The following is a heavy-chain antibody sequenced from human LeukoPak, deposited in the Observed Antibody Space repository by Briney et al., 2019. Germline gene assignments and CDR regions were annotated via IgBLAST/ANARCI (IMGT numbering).Heavy chain of an antibody. V-gene: IGHV1-2*02. CDR2: INPNSGGT. CDR3: AIYDSSGYSFDY. D-gene: IGHD3-22*01. CDR1: GYTFTGYY. J-gene: IGHJ4*02. Sequence: ASVKVSCKASGYTFTGYYMHWVRQAPGQGLEWMGWINPNSGGTNYAQKFQGRVTMTRDTSISTAYMELSRLRSDDTAVYYCAIYDSSGYSFDYWGQGALVTVSS.